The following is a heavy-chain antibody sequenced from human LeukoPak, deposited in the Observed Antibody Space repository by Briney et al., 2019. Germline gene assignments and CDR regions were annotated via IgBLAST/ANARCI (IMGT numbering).Heavy chain of an antibody. J-gene: IGHJ4*02. CDR2: ISGGGDTT. Sequence: GSLRLSCAASGFTFSSYAMSWVRRPPGKGLDWVSTISGGGDTTYYADSVKGRFTISRDNSKNTLYLQMNSLRAEDTAVYFCARGSWFAYWGQGTQVTVSS. D-gene: IGHD3-10*01. V-gene: IGHV3-23*01. CDR3: ARGSWFAY. CDR1: GFTFSSYA.